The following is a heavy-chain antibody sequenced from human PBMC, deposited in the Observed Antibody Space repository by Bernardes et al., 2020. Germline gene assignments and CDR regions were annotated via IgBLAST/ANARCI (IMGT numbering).Heavy chain of an antibody. CDR2: ISNGGGSSTV. J-gene: IGHJ4*02. CDR3: AKNYDY. V-gene: IGHV3-48*01. CDR1: GLTFSIYG. D-gene: IGHD1-7*01. Sequence: GGSLRLSCAASGLTFSIYGMVWVRQAPGEGLKCLSYISNGGGSSTVYYADSVKGRFIISRDNSKDTLFLQMDSLRAEDTAVYHCAKNYDYWGQGTLVTVFS.